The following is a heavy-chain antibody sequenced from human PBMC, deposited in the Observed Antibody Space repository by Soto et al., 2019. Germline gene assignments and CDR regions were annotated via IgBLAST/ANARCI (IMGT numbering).Heavy chain of an antibody. CDR1: GYTLTGYY. CDR2: INPKNGDT. Sequence: ASVKVSCKASGYTLTGYYMHWVRQAPGQGLEWMGCINPKNGDTYYAQKFQGRVTLTRDTSVSTAHMELSRLRSDDTAVYYCARSSGSHSYYGMDVWGQGTTVTVSS. CDR3: ARSSGSHSYYGMDV. V-gene: IGHV1-2*02. D-gene: IGHD1-26*01. J-gene: IGHJ6*02.